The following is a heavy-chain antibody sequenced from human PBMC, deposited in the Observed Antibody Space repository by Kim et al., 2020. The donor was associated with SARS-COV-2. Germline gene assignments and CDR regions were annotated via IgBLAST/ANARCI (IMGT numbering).Heavy chain of an antibody. CDR3: ARGLPDIRGVIRWLDP. D-gene: IGHD3-10*01. J-gene: IGHJ5*02. CDR1: GGSISSYY. CDR2: IFYSGST. Sequence: SETLSLTCTVSGGSISSYYWSWIRQPPGKGLEWIGYIFYSGSTNYNPSLKSRVTISVDTSKNQFSLKLSSVTAADTAVYYCARGLPDIRGVIRWLDPWGQGTLVTVSS. V-gene: IGHV4-59*13.